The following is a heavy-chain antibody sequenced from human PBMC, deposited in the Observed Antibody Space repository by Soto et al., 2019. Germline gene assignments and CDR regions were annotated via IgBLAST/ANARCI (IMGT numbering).Heavy chain of an antibody. V-gene: IGHV4-59*01. D-gene: IGHD4-17*01. J-gene: IGHJ2*01. Sequence: SETLSLTCTVSSSSSSGYFWSWIRQPPGKGLEWIGSAHHSGNTNYNPSLQSRVAISLDTSRNLLSLKMTSVTAADTALYYCARAVLDYGQIGGYFDLWARGTLVTVSS. CDR3: ARAVLDYGQIGGYFDL. CDR1: SSSSSGYF. CDR2: AHHSGNT.